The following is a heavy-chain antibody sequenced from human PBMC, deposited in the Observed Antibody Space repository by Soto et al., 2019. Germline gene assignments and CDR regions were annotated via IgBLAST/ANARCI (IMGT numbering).Heavy chain of an antibody. V-gene: IGHV4-59*08. J-gene: IGHJ4*02. CDR3: ARHYYDSSGYYLDY. Sequence: SETLSLTCTVTGGSISSYYWSWIRQPPGNGLEWIGYIYYSGSTNYNPSLKSRVTISVDTSKNQFSLKLSSVTAADTAVYYCARHYYDSSGYYLDYWGQGTLVTVS. CDR1: GGSISSYY. CDR2: IYYSGST. D-gene: IGHD3-22*01.